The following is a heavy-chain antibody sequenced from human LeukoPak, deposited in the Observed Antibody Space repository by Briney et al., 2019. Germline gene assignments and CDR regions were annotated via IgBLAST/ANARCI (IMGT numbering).Heavy chain of an antibody. V-gene: IGHV1-18*01. CDR1: GYTFSSYG. J-gene: IGHJ3*02. CDR3: ARAHYYGSGSYFAFDI. D-gene: IGHD3-10*01. Sequence: GASVKVSCKGSGYTFSSYGISWVRQAPGQGLEWMGWISTYNGNTNYAQKLQGRVTMTTDTSTSTAYMELRSLRSDDTAVYYCARAHYYGSGSYFAFDIWGQGTMVTVSS. CDR2: ISTYNGNT.